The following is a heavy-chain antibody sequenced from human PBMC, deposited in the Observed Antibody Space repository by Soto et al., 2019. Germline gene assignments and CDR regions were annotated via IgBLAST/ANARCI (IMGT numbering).Heavy chain of an antibody. J-gene: IGHJ4*02. V-gene: IGHV4-59*08. CDR3: ARLSRYSHSFKD. CDR2: IYYSGST. CDR1: GGSISSYY. Sequence: SETLSLTCTVSGGSISSYYWSWIRQPPGKGLEWIGYIYYSGSTNYNPSLKSRVTISVDTSKNQFSLNLSSVTAADTAVYYCARLSRYSHSFKDWGPGTLVTVSS. D-gene: IGHD5-18*01.